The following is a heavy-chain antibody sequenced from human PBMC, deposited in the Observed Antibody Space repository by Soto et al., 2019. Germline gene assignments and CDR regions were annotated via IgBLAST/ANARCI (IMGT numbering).Heavy chain of an antibody. Sequence: GGSLRLSCAASGFTFSRDGMSWVRQAPGKGLEWVSLITDNGRSTYYADSVKGRFTISRDNTKNTLFLQMNSLRAEDTAVYYCAKERATTTAFDYWGQGALVTVSS. J-gene: IGHJ4*02. V-gene: IGHV3-23*01. CDR3: AKERATTTAFDY. CDR1: GFTFSRDG. D-gene: IGHD4-17*01. CDR2: ITDNGRST.